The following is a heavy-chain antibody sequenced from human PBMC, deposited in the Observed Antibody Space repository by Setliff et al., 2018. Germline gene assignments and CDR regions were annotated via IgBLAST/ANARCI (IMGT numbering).Heavy chain of an antibody. CDR3: ASIDWGVDFFHTDV. J-gene: IGHJ6*03. V-gene: IGHV3-21*01. Sequence: GGSLRLSCAASGFTFSAYSMNWVRQAPGKGLEWVSSSSITNYAYSVRGRFTISRDNAKNTLYLQMNSLRAEDTAVYFCASIDWGVDFFHTDVWGKGTSVTVSS. D-gene: IGHD7-27*01. CDR1: GFTFSAYS. CDR2: SSIT.